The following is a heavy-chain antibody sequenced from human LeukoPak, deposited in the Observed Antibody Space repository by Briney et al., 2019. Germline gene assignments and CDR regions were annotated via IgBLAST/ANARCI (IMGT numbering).Heavy chain of an antibody. Sequence: GASVKVSCKASGYTFTSYGISWVRQAPGQGLEWMRWISAYNGNTNYAQKLQGRVTMTTDTSTSTAYMELRSLRSDDTAVYYCARDSEGVYCSSTSCYSWFDPWGQGTLVTVSS. CDR1: GYTFTSYG. CDR2: ISAYNGNT. CDR3: ARDSEGVYCSSTSCYSWFDP. V-gene: IGHV1-18*01. D-gene: IGHD2-2*02. J-gene: IGHJ5*02.